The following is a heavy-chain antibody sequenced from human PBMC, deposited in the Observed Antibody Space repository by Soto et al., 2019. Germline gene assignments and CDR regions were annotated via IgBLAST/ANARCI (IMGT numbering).Heavy chain of an antibody. D-gene: IGHD3-22*01. CDR2: ISSSSTI. CDR3: ARELPRVYYDSSGLRYYYGMDV. J-gene: IGHJ6*02. V-gene: IGHV3-48*02. Sequence: PGGSLRLSCAASGFTFSSYSMNWVRQAPGKGLEWVSYISSSSTIYYADSVKGRFTISRDNAKNSLYLQMNSLRDEDTAVYYCARELPRVYYDSSGLRYYYGMDVWGQGTTVTVSS. CDR1: GFTFSSYS.